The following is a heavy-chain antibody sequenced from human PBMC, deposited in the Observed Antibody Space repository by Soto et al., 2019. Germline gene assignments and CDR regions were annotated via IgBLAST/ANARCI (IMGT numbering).Heavy chain of an antibody. CDR2: IIPIFGTA. Sequence: QVQLVQSGAEVKKPGSSVKVSCKASGGTFSSYAISWVRQAPGQGLEWMGGIIPIFGTANYAQKFQGRVTITADESTSTAYMELSSLRSEYTAVYYCASQSSGSYYNPYYYYGMDVWGQGTTVTVSS. J-gene: IGHJ6*02. V-gene: IGHV1-69*01. D-gene: IGHD3-10*01. CDR3: ASQSSGSYYNPYYYYGMDV. CDR1: GGTFSSYA.